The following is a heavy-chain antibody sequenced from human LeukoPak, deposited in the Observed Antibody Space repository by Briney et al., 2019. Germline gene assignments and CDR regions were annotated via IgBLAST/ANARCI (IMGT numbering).Heavy chain of an antibody. V-gene: IGHV1-69*01. CDR1: GFTFSSYA. CDR3: ARGYCSSTSCSSPGDY. CDR2: IIPIFGTA. J-gene: IGHJ4*02. D-gene: IGHD2-2*01. Sequence: GGSLRLSCAASGFTFSSYAISWVRQAPGQGLEWMGGIIPIFGTANYAQKFQGRVTITADESTSTAYMELSSLRSEDTAVYYCARGYCSSTSCSSPGDYWGQGTLVTVSS.